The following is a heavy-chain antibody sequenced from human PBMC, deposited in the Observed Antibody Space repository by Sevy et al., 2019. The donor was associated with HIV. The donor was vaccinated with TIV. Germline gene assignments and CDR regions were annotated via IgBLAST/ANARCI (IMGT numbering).Heavy chain of an antibody. CDR2: VRGSADIT. CDR1: GFTFSDHF. V-gene: IGHV3-11*01. J-gene: IGHJ3*02. Sequence: GGSLRLSCATSGFTFSDHFMSWIRQAPGKGLEWVSDVRGSADITYYAASVKGRFAISRDNAKNSLFLEMNSLRAEDTAVYYCARGAAGDVFDIWGQGTKVTVSS. CDR3: ARGAAGDVFDI.